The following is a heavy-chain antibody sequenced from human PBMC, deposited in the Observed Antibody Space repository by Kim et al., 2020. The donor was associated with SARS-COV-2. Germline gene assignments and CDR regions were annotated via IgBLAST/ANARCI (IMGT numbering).Heavy chain of an antibody. CDR1: GFTFDDYA. D-gene: IGHD6-19*01. Sequence: GGSLRLSCAASGFTFDDYAMHWVRQAPGKGLEWVSLISGDGGSTYYADSVKGRFTISRDNSKNSLYLQMNSLRTEDTALYYCAKDGYVWLDKNGFDYWGQGTLVTVSS. J-gene: IGHJ4*02. V-gene: IGHV3-43*02. CDR3: AKDGYVWLDKNGFDY. CDR2: ISGDGGST.